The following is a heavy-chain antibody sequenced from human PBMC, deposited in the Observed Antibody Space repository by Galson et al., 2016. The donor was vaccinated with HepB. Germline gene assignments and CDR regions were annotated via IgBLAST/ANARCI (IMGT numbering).Heavy chain of an antibody. CDR2: ISGDSDTI. CDR3: ARGLYINSFAL. Sequence: SLRLSCAASGFTFRTFSMDWVRQAPGKGLEWVSYISGDSDTIYYADSVKGSFTIARDNAKSSLNLQMNALRDEDTDVYYCARGLYINSFALWGQGTPVTVS. D-gene: IGHD3-3*01. J-gene: IGHJ4*02. V-gene: IGHV3-48*02. CDR1: GFTFRTFS.